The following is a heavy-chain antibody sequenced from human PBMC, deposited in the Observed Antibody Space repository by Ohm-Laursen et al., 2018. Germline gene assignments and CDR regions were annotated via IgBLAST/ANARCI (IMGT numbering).Heavy chain of an antibody. D-gene: IGHD5-24*01. CDR2: ISWNSGDL. J-gene: IGHJ5*02. CDR3: ARVSRGTLQSP. Sequence: SLRLSCAASRFTFHDYAMHWVRQAPGKALEWVSGISWNSGDLGYVDSVKGRFTISRDNAKNSLYLQMNSLRAEDTAVYYCARVSRGTLQSPWGQGTLVTVSS. CDR1: RFTFHDYA. V-gene: IGHV3-9*01.